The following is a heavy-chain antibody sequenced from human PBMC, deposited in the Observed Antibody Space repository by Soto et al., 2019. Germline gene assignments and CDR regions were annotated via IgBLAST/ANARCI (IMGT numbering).Heavy chain of an antibody. D-gene: IGHD3-10*01. Sequence: GGSLRLSCAASGFTFSSYSMNWVRQAPGKGLEWVSSISSSSSYIYYADSVKGRFTISRDNAKNSLYLQMNSLRAEDTAVYYCARDRLGLGEFDYYYYGMDVWGQGAT. J-gene: IGHJ6*02. CDR2: ISSSSSYI. CDR1: GFTFSSYS. CDR3: ARDRLGLGEFDYYYYGMDV. V-gene: IGHV3-21*01.